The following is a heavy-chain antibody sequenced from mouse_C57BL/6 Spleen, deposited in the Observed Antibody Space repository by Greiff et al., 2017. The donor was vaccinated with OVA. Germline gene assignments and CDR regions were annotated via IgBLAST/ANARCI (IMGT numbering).Heavy chain of an antibody. CDR2: IWGDGST. CDR3: AKATMVTDFDV. J-gene: IGHJ1*03. Sequence: VQVVESGPGLVAPSQSLSITCTVSGFSLTSYGVSWVRQPPGKGLEWLGVIWGDGSTHYHSALISRLSISKDNSKSQVFLKLNRLQTDDTATYYCAKATMVTDFDVWGTGTTVTVSS. D-gene: IGHD2-2*01. CDR1: GFSLTSYG. V-gene: IGHV2-3*01.